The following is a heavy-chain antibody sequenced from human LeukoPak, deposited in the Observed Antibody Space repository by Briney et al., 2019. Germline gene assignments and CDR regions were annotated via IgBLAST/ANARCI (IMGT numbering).Heavy chain of an antibody. Sequence: PSETLSLTCTVSGGSISSYYWSWIRQPAGKGLEWIGRIYPSGSTNYNPSLKSRVTMTVNTSKNQFSLKLSSVTAADTAVYYCARFLTRGSYFSPYYYYGMDVWGQGTTVTVSS. CDR2: IYPSGST. CDR1: GGSISSYY. J-gene: IGHJ6*02. CDR3: ARFLTRGSYFSPYYYYGMDV. V-gene: IGHV4-4*07. D-gene: IGHD1-26*01.